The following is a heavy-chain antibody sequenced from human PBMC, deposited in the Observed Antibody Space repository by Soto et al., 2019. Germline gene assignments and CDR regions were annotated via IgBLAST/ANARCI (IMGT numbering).Heavy chain of an antibody. CDR2: IYSGGST. D-gene: IGHD3-10*01. CDR1: GFTVSSNY. CDR3: ARDPASVTMVRDNWFDP. V-gene: IGHV3-66*01. J-gene: IGHJ5*02. Sequence: GGSLRLSCAASGFTVSSNYMSWVRQAPGKGLEWVSVIYSGGSTYYADSVKGRFTISRDNSKNTLYLQMNSLRAEDTAVYYCARDPASVTMVRDNWFDPWGQGTLVTVSS.